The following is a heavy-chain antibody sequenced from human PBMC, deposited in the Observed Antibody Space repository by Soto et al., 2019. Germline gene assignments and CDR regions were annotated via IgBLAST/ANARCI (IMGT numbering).Heavy chain of an antibody. CDR3: ARGTIVGARYYGIDV. V-gene: IGHV3-33*01. CDR2: IWYDGRNK. D-gene: IGHD1-26*01. Sequence: PWGSLRLSCAASGFPFSSYGMHWVRQAPGKGLEWVAVIWYDGRNKYYEDSVKGRFTIYRDNSKNTLYLQMNSLTAEDTAVYYCARGTIVGARYYGIDVWVHGTTVTVSS. J-gene: IGHJ6*01. CDR1: GFPFSSYG.